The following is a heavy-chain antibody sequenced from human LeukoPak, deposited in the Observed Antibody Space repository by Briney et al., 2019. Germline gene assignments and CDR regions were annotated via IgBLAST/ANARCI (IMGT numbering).Heavy chain of an antibody. CDR2: INPSGGST. V-gene: IGHV1-46*01. CDR3: ARGTSWRGAFDI. Sequence: GESLKISSKGSGYSFTSYWIGWVRQTPGKGLEWMGIINPSGGSTSYAQQFQGRVTITTDESTSTAYMELSSLRSEDTAVYYCARGTSWRGAFDIWGQGTMVTVSS. J-gene: IGHJ3*02. CDR1: GYSFTSYW. D-gene: IGHD2-2*01.